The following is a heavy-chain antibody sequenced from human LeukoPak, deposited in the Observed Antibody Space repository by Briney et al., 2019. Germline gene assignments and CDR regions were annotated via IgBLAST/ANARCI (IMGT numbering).Heavy chain of an antibody. CDR3: ARDDNDYGDFWFDP. J-gene: IGHJ5*02. CDR1: GYTFTGYY. D-gene: IGHD4-17*01. Sequence: ASVKVSCKASGYTFTGYYMHWVRQAPGQGLEWMGWINPNSGGTNYAQKFQGGVTMTRDTSISTAYMELSRLRSDDTAVYYCARDDNDYGDFWFDPWGQGTLVTVSS. V-gene: IGHV1-2*02. CDR2: INPNSGGT.